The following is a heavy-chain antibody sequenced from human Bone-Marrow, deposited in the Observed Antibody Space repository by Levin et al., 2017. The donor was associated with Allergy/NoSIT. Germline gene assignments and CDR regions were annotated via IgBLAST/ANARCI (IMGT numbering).Heavy chain of an antibody. V-gene: IGHV1-2*02. CDR2: INPNSGDT. Sequence: ASVKVSCTVSGYTFTDYYMHWVRQAPGQGLEWMGWINPNSGDTNFAQKFQGRVVLTRDTSIRTAYMELRRLRSDDTALYYCARGGTSSNDYWGQGTLVTVSS. D-gene: IGHD6-13*01. CDR1: GYTFTDYY. J-gene: IGHJ4*02. CDR3: ARGGTSSNDY.